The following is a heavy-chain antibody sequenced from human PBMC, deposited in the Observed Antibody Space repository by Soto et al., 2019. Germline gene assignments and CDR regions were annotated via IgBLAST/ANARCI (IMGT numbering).Heavy chain of an antibody. J-gene: IGHJ4*02. CDR2: IADTGVST. CDR1: GFTFSSYA. D-gene: IGHD2-21*01. V-gene: IGHV3-23*01. CDR3: AKDTPVVMFLFDS. Sequence: GGSLRLSCAASGFTFSSYAMSWVRQPPGKGLEWVSSIADTGVSTYYADSVKGRFTISRDNSRNTLYLQMNSLRTDDTAVYYCAKDTPVVMFLFDSWGRGTLVTVSS.